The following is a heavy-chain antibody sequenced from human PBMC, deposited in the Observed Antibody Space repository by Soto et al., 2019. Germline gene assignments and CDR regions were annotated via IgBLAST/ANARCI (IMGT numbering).Heavy chain of an antibody. J-gene: IGHJ6*02. D-gene: IGHD2-21*01. CDR3: ARHDWARFYGMDV. CDR2: AYYSGST. V-gene: IGHV4-39*01. Sequence: SETLSLTCSVSGSSIITTYYWSWIRQPPGKGLEWIGSAYYSGSTYYNSSLKSRVTIFVDTSKSQFSLMLGSVTAADTAVYYCARHDWARFYGMDVWGQGTTVTVSS. CDR1: GSSIITTYY.